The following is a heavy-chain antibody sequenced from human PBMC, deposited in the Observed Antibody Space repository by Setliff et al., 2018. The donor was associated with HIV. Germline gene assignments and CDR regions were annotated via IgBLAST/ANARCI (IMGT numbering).Heavy chain of an antibody. D-gene: IGHD3-10*01. CDR1: GDSISSSY. CDR2: IHHSGST. Sequence: SETLSLTCTVSGDSISSSYWSWIRQPPGKGLEWIGYIHHSGSTNYNPSHRSRLTLSLDTSRSRLSLRAASLTAADTAIYYCVRHRGQLLRWAFDSWGQGILVTVSS. J-gene: IGHJ4*02. CDR3: VRHRGQLLRWAFDS. V-gene: IGHV4-59*08.